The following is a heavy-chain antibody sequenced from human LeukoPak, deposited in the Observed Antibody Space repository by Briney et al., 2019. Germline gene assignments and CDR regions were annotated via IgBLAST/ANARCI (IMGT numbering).Heavy chain of an antibody. D-gene: IGHD5-12*01. CDR3: ARGIRL. V-gene: IGHV4-59*08. Sequence: SETLSLTCTVSGGSISSYYWSWIRQPPGKGLEWIAYLFYSGSTDYNPSLESRVTISVDTSKNQFSLKLSSVTAADTAVYYCARGIRLGGQGILVTVSS. CDR1: GGSISSYY. CDR2: LFYSGST. J-gene: IGHJ4*02.